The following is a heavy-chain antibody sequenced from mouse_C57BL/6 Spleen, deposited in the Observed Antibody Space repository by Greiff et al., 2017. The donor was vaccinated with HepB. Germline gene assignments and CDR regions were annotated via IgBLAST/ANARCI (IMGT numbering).Heavy chain of an antibody. Sequence: VQLQQSGAELVRPGASVTLSCKASGYTFTDYEMHWVKQTPVHGLEWIGAIDPETGGTAYNQKFKGKAILTADKSSSTAYMELRSLTSEDSAVYYCTSLYDCYYVLFAYWGQGTLVTVSA. J-gene: IGHJ3*01. CDR1: GYTFTDYE. CDR2: IDPETGGT. V-gene: IGHV1-15*01. D-gene: IGHD2-3*01. CDR3: TSLYDCYYVLFAY.